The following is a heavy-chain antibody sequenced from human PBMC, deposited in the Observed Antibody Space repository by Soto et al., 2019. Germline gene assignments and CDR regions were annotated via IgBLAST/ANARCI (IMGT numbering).Heavy chain of an antibody. CDR3: ASAYSYGPYAFDY. D-gene: IGHD5-18*01. CDR1: GLPVSNKY. CDR2: IDGDGTT. Sequence: PVGSLRHSCAASGLPVSNKYMSWVRQAPGKGLEWVSVIDGDGTTKYADSVKGRFTISRDNSKNTLYLQMNSLRAEDTAVYYCASAYSYGPYAFDYWGQGTLVTVSS. V-gene: IGHV3-66*01. J-gene: IGHJ4*02.